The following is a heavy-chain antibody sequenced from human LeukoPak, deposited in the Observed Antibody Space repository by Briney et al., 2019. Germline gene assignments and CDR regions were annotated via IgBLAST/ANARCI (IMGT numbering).Heavy chain of an antibody. D-gene: IGHD6-13*01. CDR1: GGSISSYY. V-gene: IGHV4-59*01. J-gene: IGHJ6*03. CDR2: IYYSGST. Sequence: SETLSLTCTVSGGSISSYYWSWIRQPPGKGLEWIGYIYYSGSTNYNPSLKSRVTISVDTSKNQFSLKLSSVTAADTAVYYCARADMAAGTYCYYYMDVWGKGTTVTISS. CDR3: ARADMAAGTYCYYYMDV.